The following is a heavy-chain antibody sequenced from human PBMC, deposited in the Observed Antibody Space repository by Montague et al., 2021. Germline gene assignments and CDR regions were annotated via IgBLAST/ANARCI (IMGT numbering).Heavy chain of an antibody. V-gene: IGHV4-39*01. CDR1: GVSISSSNYQ. CDR2: IYYSGTT. D-gene: IGHD3-10*01. CDR3: TRRGWFGDYGFDI. J-gene: IGHJ3*02. Sequence: SETLSLTCTVSGVSISSSNYQWGWIRQPPGKGPEWIGSIYYSGTTYYNPSLRSRVTISVDTSENQFSLKLNSVTAADTAFYYCTRRGWFGDYGFDIWGQGTMVTVFS.